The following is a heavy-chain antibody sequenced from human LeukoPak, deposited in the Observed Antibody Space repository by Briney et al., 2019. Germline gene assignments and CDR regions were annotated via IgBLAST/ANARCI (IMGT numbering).Heavy chain of an antibody. D-gene: IGHD3-22*01. J-gene: IGHJ4*02. CDR2: INSDGGTT. V-gene: IGHV3-74*01. CDR1: GFTFGTYW. Sequence: GGSLRLSCGASGFTFGTYWMHWVRQAPGKGLVWVSGINSDGGTTTYADSVKGRFTTSRDNAKNTLYLQMNNLRAEDTAVYYCAKASAMIVVVSKHFDYWGQGTLVTVSS. CDR3: AKASAMIVVVSKHFDY.